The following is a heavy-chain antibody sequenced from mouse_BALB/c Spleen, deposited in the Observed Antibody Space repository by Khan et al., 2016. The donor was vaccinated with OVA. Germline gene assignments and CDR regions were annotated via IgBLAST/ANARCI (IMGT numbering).Heavy chain of an antibody. J-gene: IGHJ4*01. CDR2: ISYDGSN. Sequence: VQLKESGPGLVKPSQSLSLTCSVTGYTITSGYYWNWIRQFPGNKLEWMGYISYDGSNNYNPSLKNRISITRDTSKNQFFLKLNSVTTEDTATYYCARGIYYGGAMDYGGQGTSVTVSS. V-gene: IGHV3-6*02. D-gene: IGHD2-1*01. CDR3: ARGIYYGGAMDY. CDR1: GYTITSGYY.